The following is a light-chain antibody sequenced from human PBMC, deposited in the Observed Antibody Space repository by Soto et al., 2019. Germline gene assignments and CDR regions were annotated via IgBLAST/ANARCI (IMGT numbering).Light chain of an antibody. V-gene: IGLV2-11*01. CDR1: SSDVGGYNY. Sequence: QSALTQPRSVSGSPGQSVTISCTGTSSDVGGYNYVSWYQQHPGKAPKLMIYDVSKRPSGVPDRFSGSKSGNTASLTISGLQAEHEADYYCCSYAGSYTTYVFGNGTKVTVL. CDR3: CSYAGSYTTYV. J-gene: IGLJ1*01. CDR2: DVS.